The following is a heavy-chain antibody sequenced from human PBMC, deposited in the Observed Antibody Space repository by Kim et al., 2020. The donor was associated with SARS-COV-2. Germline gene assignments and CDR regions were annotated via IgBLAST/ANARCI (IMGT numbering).Heavy chain of an antibody. D-gene: IGHD2-21*02. V-gene: IGHV3-53*01. Sequence: SVGGRFTISRDNSRNTVYLQMNSLSAEDTAVYYCARLGPVTANYYYGMDVWGQGTTVTVSS. J-gene: IGHJ6*02. CDR3: ARLGPVTANYYYGMDV.